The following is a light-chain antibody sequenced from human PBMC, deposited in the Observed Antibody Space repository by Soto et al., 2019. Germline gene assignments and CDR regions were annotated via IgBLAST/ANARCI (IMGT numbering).Light chain of an antibody. CDR3: QHRMNWPLT. Sequence: EIVLTQSPATLSLSPGERATLSCRASQTVSSYLLWYQQKPGRAPRLLIYDASNRASGTPARFSGSGSETDFTLTISSLEPEDFAVYYCQHRMNWPLTFGQGTRLEIK. V-gene: IGKV3-11*01. CDR2: DAS. J-gene: IGKJ5*01. CDR1: QTVSSY.